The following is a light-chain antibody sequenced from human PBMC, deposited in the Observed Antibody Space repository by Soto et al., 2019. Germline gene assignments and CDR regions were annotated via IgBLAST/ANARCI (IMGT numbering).Light chain of an antibody. CDR1: QSVSSSY. V-gene: IGKV3-20*01. CDR3: QQGST. Sequence: EIVLTQSPGTLSLSPGERATLSCRASQSVSSSYLAWYQQKPGQAPRLLIYGASSRATGIPDRFSGSGSGTDFTLTISRLVAEDFAVYSCQQGSTFGQGTKLEIK. CDR2: GAS. J-gene: IGKJ2*01.